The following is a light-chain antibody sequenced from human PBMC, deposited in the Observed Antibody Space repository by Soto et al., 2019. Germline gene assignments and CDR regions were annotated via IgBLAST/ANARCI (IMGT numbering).Light chain of an antibody. J-gene: IGLJ1*01. CDR1: SSDVGGYKY. Sequence: QSVLTQPASVSGSPGQSITISCTGTSSDVGGYKYVSWYQQHPGKAPKLIIYDVSDRPSGISNRFSGSKSGNKASLTISGLQAEDEADYYCSSYTSSSTLFGTGTKATVL. V-gene: IGLV2-14*01. CDR2: DVS. CDR3: SSYTSSSTL.